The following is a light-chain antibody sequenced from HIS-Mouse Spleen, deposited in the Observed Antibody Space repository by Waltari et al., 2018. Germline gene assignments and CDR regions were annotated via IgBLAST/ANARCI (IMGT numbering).Light chain of an antibody. Sequence: QSALTQPASVSGSPGQSITISCTGTSSDVGGYNYVSWYQQHPGKAPKLMIYDVSMRPSRVSNRFPGSKSGKTASLTISGLQAEDEADYYCSSYTSSSTEVFGGGTKLTVL. V-gene: IGLV2-14*03. CDR2: DVS. CDR3: SSYTSSSTEV. CDR1: SSDVGGYNY. J-gene: IGLJ2*01.